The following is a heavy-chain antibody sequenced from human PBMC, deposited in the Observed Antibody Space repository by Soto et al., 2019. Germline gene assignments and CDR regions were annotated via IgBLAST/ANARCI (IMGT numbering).Heavy chain of an antibody. V-gene: IGHV1-8*01. CDR1: GYTFSNYD. Sequence: QVQLVQSGAELKKPGASVKVSCKASGYTFSNYDMNWVRQATGQGPEWIGWVNPNNGDTGYAQKFQGRVTLTTDISTNPAYHELTSLRSEDTAIYYCAKVSRKGSAIDFDYWGQGTLITVSS. D-gene: IGHD3-10*01. J-gene: IGHJ4*02. CDR2: VNPNNGDT. CDR3: AKVSRKGSAIDFDY.